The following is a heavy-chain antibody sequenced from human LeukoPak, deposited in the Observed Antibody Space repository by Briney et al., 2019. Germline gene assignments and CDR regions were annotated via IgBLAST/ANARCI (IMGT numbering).Heavy chain of an antibody. J-gene: IGHJ6*02. D-gene: IGHD2-2*01. CDR1: GFTFSSYS. CDR2: ISSSSSYI. V-gene: IGHV3-21*01. Sequence: GGSLRLSCAASGFTFSSYSMNWVRQAPGKGLEWVSSISSSSSYIYYADSVKGRFTISRDNAKNSLYLQMNSLRAEDTAVYYCARVGLRCSSTSCSDGMDVWGQGTTVTVSS. CDR3: ARVGLRCSSTSCSDGMDV.